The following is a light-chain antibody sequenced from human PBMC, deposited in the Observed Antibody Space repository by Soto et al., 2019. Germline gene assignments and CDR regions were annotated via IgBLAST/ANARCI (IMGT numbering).Light chain of an antibody. Sequence: ETVMTQSPATLSVSLGERATLSFRASQSVNTNLAWYQQKPGQAPSLLIYGASIRATGVPARFSGSGSGTEFTLNISSLPPEDCAVYFCYQYNNWPPVTCGGGTKVEIK. J-gene: IGKJ4*01. V-gene: IGKV3-15*01. CDR1: QSVNTN. CDR3: YQYNNWPPVT. CDR2: GAS.